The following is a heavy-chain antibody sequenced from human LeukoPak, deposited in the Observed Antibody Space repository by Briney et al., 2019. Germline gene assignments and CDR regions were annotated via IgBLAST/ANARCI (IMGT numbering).Heavy chain of an antibody. J-gene: IGHJ3*02. V-gene: IGHV3-30*03. Sequence: PGGSLRLSCAASGFTFSSYGMHWVRQAPGKGLEWVAVISYDGSNKYYADSVKGRFTISRDNAKNSLYLQMNSLRAEDTAVYYCARDFWVGTGSSAFDIWGQGTMVTVSS. CDR1: GFTFSSYG. CDR3: ARDFWVGTGSSAFDI. CDR2: ISYDGSNK. D-gene: IGHD6-13*01.